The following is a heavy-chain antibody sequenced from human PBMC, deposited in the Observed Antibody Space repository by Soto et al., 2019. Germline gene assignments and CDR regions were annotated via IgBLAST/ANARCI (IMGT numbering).Heavy chain of an antibody. CDR1: GLTFSSYG. V-gene: IGHV3-30*18. J-gene: IGHJ4*02. CDR3: AKEGYSYGGGAFDY. CDR2: ISYDGSNK. Sequence: GGSLRHSCAASGLTFSSYGMRWVRQATGKGLEWVAVISYDGSNKYYADSVKGRFTISRDNSKNTLYLQMNSLRAEDTAVYYCAKEGYSYGGGAFDYWGQGTLVTVSS. D-gene: IGHD5-18*01.